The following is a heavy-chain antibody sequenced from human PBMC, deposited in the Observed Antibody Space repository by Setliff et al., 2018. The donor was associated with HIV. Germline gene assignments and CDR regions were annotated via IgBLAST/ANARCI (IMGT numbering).Heavy chain of an antibody. CDR3: VRGSGYYYFDN. Sequence: GGSLRLSCESSGFTFNNYWMSWVRQAPGKRPEWVANIKGDGSETYYVDSVKGRFTISRDNAKNMLYLQMNSLSADDTAVYYCVRGSGYYYFDNWGQGALVTVSS. CDR2: IKGDGSET. J-gene: IGHJ4*02. CDR1: GFTFNNYW. V-gene: IGHV3-7*01. D-gene: IGHD3-22*01.